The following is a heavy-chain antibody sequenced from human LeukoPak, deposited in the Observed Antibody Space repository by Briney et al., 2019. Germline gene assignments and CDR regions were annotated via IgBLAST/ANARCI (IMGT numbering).Heavy chain of an antibody. CDR2: INPSGGTT. CDR1: GYTFTSYH. V-gene: IGHV1-46*01. Sequence: ASVKVSCKASGYTFTSYHMHWVRQAPGQGLEWMGIINPSGGTTNYAQKFRGRVTMTRDMSTSTVYMELSSLRSEETGVYYCARGEGAMDYWGQGTLVTVSS. J-gene: IGHJ4*02. D-gene: IGHD1-26*01. CDR3: ARGEGAMDY.